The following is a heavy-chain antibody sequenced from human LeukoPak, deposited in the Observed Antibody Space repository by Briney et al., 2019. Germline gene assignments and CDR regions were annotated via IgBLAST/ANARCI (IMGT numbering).Heavy chain of an antibody. CDR2: INHNGGT. CDR1: GGSLSDYY. Sequence: SETLSLTCAVFGGSLSDYYWSWIRQPPGKGLEWIGEINHNGGTKYNPSLENRVTISVDTSKNQFSLKLTSVTAADTAIYYCASLRLGRAVASIRSLGYWGQGTLVTVSS. J-gene: IGHJ4*02. D-gene: IGHD7-27*01. CDR3: ASLRLGRAVASIRSLGY. V-gene: IGHV4-34*01.